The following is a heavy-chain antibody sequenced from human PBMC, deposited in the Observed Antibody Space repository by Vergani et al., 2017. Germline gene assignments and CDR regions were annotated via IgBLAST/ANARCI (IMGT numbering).Heavy chain of an antibody. J-gene: IGHJ4*02. Sequence: QVQLVESGGGVVQPGRSLRLSCEASGFTFSSYAMHWVRQAPGKGLEWVAVISNDGSNKHYADSVKGRFTISSDNSKNTLYLQMNSLRAEDTAVYYFARDRNYGSGRSYFDYWGQGTLVTVSS. CDR1: GFTFSSYA. CDR2: ISNDGSNK. CDR3: ARDRNYGSGRSYFDY. D-gene: IGHD3-10*01. V-gene: IGHV3-30*04.